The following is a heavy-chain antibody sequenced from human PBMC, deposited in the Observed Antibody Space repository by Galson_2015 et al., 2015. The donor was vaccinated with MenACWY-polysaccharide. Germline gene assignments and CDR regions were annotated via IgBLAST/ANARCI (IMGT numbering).Heavy chain of an antibody. CDR3: ASTKAGTHYFDY. J-gene: IGHJ4*02. Sequence: SVKVSCKASGYTFTSYDNNWVRQATGQGLEWMGWMNPNSGNTGYAQKFQGRVTMTRNTSISTAYMELSSLTSEDTAVYYCASTKAGTHYFDYWGQGTLVTVSS. D-gene: IGHD6-19*01. CDR1: GYTFTSYD. CDR2: MNPNSGNT. V-gene: IGHV1-8*01.